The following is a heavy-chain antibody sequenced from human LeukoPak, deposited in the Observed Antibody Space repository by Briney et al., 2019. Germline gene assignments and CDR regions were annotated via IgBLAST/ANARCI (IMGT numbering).Heavy chain of an antibody. CDR1: GGSISNYY. V-gene: IGHV4-59*01. CDR3: ARGGPYYFDY. CDR2: TYYSGST. J-gene: IGHJ4*02. D-gene: IGHD3-16*01. Sequence: SETLSLTCTVSGGSISNYYWSWIRQPPGKGLEWIGYTYYSGSTNYNPSLKSRVTISVDTSKNQFSLKLSSVTAADTAVYYCARGGPYYFDYWGQGTLVTVSS.